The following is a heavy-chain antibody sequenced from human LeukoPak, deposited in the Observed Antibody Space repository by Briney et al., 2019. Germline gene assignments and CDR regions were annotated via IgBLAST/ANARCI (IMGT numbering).Heavy chain of an antibody. D-gene: IGHD4-17*01. CDR2: IYYSGST. V-gene: IGHV4-59*01. CDR3: ARLDYGDAYDY. J-gene: IGHJ4*02. Sequence: SETLSLTCTVSGGSISSYYWSWIRQPPGKGLEWIGYIYYSGSTNYNPSLKSRVTISVDTPKNQFSLKLSSVTAADTAVYYCARLDYGDAYDYWGQGTLVTVSS. CDR1: GGSISSYY.